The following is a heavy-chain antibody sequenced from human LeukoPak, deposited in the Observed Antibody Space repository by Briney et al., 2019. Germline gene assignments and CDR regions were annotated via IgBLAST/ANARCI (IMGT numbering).Heavy chain of an antibody. CDR3: ARRLGNDAFDI. Sequence: GESLKISCKGSGYSFNTYWIGWVRQMPGKGLEWMGIIYPGDSDTKYSPSFQGQVTISADKSISTAYLQWSSLKASDTAMYYCARRLGNDAFDIWGQGTMVTVSS. CDR1: GYSFNTYW. J-gene: IGHJ3*02. V-gene: IGHV5-51*01. D-gene: IGHD7-27*01. CDR2: IYPGDSDT.